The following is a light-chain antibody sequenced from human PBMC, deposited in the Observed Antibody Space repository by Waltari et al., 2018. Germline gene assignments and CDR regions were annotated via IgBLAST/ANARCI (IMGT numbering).Light chain of an antibody. CDR2: DAT. J-gene: IGKJ3*01. V-gene: IGKV3-11*01. Sequence: VLTQSPATLSLSPGERATLSCRASQGVSSYVAWYQHKPGQPPRLLIYDATNRATGIPARFIGSGSGTDFTFTISSLEPEDFAVYYCQQRYSWPATFGPGTKVDI. CDR1: QGVSSY. CDR3: QQRYSWPAT.